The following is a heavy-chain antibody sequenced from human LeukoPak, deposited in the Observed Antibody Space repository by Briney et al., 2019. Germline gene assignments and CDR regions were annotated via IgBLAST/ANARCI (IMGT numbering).Heavy chain of an antibody. CDR3: ARTYYYDSSGYYGLDY. Sequence: GGSLRLSCAASGFTFVNYAMSWVRQAPGKGLEWVSVIYSGGSTYYADSVKGRFTISRDNSKNTLYLQMNSLRAEDTAVYYCARTYYYDSSGYYGLDYWGQGTLVTVSS. CDR1: GFTFVNYA. J-gene: IGHJ4*02. D-gene: IGHD3-22*01. CDR2: IYSGGST. V-gene: IGHV3-53*01.